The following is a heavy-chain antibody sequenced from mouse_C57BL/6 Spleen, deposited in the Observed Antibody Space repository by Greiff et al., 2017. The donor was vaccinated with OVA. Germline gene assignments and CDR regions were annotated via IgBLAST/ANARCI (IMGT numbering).Heavy chain of an antibody. J-gene: IGHJ3*01. CDR1: GFTFSSYA. CDR2: ISDGGSYT. D-gene: IGHD1-1*01. V-gene: IGHV5-4*01. Sequence: EVQGVESGGGLVKPGGSLKLSCAASGFTFSSYAMSWVRQTPEKRLEWVATISDGGSYTYYPDNVKGRFTISRDNAKNNLYLQMSHLKSEDTAMYYCAREDYGSSYPFAYWGQGTLVTVSA. CDR3: AREDYGSSYPFAY.